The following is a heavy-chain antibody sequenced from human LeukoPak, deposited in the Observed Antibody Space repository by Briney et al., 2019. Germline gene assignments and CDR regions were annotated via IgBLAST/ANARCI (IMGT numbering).Heavy chain of an antibody. Sequence: GSLRLSCAASGFTFSSYWMSWVRQAPGKGLEWVANIKQDGSEKYYVDSVKGRFTISRDNAKNSLYPQMNSLRAEDTAVYYCARQTELLSAFDIWGQGTLVTVSS. J-gene: IGHJ4*02. V-gene: IGHV3-7*01. CDR3: ARQTELLSAFDI. CDR1: GFTFSSYW. CDR2: IKQDGSEK. D-gene: IGHD1-26*01.